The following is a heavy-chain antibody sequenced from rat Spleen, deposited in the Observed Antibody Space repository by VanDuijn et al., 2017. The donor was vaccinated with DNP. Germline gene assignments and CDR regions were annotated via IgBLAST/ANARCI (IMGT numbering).Heavy chain of an antibody. CDR3: TTGAFDY. Sequence: EVQLVESGGGPVQPGRSLKLSCVASGFIFSNYWMTWIRQAPGKGLEWVASISYDGSSTYYRDSVKGRFTISRDNAKSTLYLQMDSLRSEDTATYYCTTGAFDYWGQGVMVTVSS. V-gene: IGHV5-31*01. J-gene: IGHJ2*01. D-gene: IGHD5-1*01. CDR2: ISYDGSST. CDR1: GFIFSNYW.